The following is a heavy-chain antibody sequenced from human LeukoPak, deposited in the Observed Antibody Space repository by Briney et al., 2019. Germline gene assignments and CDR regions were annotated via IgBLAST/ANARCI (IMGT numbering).Heavy chain of an antibody. Sequence: YADSVKGRFTISRDNSKNTVFLQMNSLRVEDTAVYYCAKWGDYDVLTGYYVSDYWGQGTLVTVSS. V-gene: IGHV3-23*01. CDR3: AKWGDYDVLTGYYVSDY. D-gene: IGHD3-9*01. J-gene: IGHJ4*02.